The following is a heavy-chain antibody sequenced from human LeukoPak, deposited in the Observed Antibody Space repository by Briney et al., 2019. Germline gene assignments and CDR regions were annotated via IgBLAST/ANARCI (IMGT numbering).Heavy chain of an antibody. J-gene: IGHJ4*02. V-gene: IGHV1-18*01. CDR1: GYTFTSYG. Sequence: GASVKVSCKASGYTFTSYGISWVRQAPGQGLEWMGWISAYNGNTNYAQKLQGRVTMTTDTSTSTAYMELGSLRSDDTAVYYCARSPRSYYDILTGYYTDYWGQGTLVTVSS. CDR3: ARSPRSYYDILTGYYTDY. D-gene: IGHD3-9*01. CDR2: ISAYNGNT.